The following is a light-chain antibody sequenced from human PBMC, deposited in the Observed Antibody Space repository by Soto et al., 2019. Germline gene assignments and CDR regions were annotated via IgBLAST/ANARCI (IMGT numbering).Light chain of an antibody. CDR1: SSDVGGYNY. Sequence: ALTQPASVSGSPGQSITISCTGTSSDVGGYNYVSWYQQHPGKAPKLMIYEVSNRPSGVSNRFSGSKSGNTASLTISGLQAEDEADYYCSSYTSSSTPYVFGTGTKVTAL. CDR3: SSYTSSSTPYV. V-gene: IGLV2-14*01. CDR2: EVS. J-gene: IGLJ1*01.